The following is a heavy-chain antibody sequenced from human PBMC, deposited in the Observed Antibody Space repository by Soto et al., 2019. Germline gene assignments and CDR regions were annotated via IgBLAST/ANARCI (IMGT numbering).Heavy chain of an antibody. D-gene: IGHD3-22*01. CDR3: ARRAYYYDSSGYYYDYFDY. J-gene: IGHJ4*02. V-gene: IGHV1-46*03. CDR2: INPSGGST. Sequence: GASVKVSCKASGYTFTSYYMHWVRQAPGQGLEWMGIINPSGGSTSYAQKFQGRVTMTRDTSTSTVYMELSSLRSEDTAVYYCARRAYYYDSSGYYYDYFDYWGQGTLVTVSS. CDR1: GYTFTSYY.